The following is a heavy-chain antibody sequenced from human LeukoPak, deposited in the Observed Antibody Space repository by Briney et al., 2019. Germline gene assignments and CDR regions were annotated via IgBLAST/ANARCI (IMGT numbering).Heavy chain of an antibody. CDR3: ARGRRKGLYDY. V-gene: IGHV4-59*01. CDR2: IDHTGST. J-gene: IGHJ4*02. Sequence: SETLSLTCSVSGDSISIYYWSWIRQPPGKGLEWIGYIDHTGSTNYNPSLNSRVTISRDTSTNHFSLKLSSVTAADTAGYFCARGRRKGLYDYWGQGTLVTVSS. D-gene: IGHD3/OR15-3a*01. CDR1: GDSISIYY.